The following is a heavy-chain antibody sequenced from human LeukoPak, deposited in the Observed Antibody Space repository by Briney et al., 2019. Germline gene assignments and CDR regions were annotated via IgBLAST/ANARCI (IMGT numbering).Heavy chain of an antibody. CDR1: GGTFSSYA. Sequence: SVKVSCKASGGTFSSYAISWVRQAPGQGLEWMGGIIPIFGTANYAQKFQGRVTITADESTSTAYMELSSLRSEDTAVYYCARGPYCGGDCYFGYWGQGTLVTVSS. CDR2: IIPIFGTA. J-gene: IGHJ4*02. V-gene: IGHV1-69*13. D-gene: IGHD2-21*02. CDR3: ARGPYCGGDCYFGY.